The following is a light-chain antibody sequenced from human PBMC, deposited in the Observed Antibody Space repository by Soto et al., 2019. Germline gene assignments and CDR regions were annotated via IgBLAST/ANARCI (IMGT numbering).Light chain of an antibody. CDR2: GAS. V-gene: IGKV3-20*01. CDR3: QQYGSSPFT. J-gene: IGKJ3*01. Sequence: EIVLTQSPGTLSLSPGERATLSCRASQSVSSSFLAWYQQKPGQAPRLLIYGASSRATGIPDRFSGSGSGTHFTLTISRLEPEDFAVYYCQQYGSSPFTFGPGTKVDFK. CDR1: QSVSSSF.